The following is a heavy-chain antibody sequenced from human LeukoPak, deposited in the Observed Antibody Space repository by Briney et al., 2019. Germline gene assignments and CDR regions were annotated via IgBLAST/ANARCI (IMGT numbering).Heavy chain of an antibody. CDR1: GFTFSSYW. CDR3: ARDSGDPRLDAFDI. J-gene: IGHJ3*02. Sequence: GGSLRLSCAVSGFTFSSYWMSWVRQAPGKGLEWVANIKQDGSEKYYVDSVKGRFSISRDNAKNSLYLQMNSLRAEDTAVYYCARDSGDPRLDAFDIWGQGTMVTVSS. CDR2: IKQDGSEK. V-gene: IGHV3-7*01. D-gene: IGHD2-21*02.